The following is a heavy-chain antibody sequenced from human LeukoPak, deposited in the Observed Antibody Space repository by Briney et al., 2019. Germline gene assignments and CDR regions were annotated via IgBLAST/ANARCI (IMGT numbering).Heavy chain of an antibody. CDR2: TFYRGST. V-gene: IGHV4-59*12. CDR1: GASISSYY. D-gene: IGHD6-13*01. CDR3: ARGPQDSSSWYRRSLHFDY. J-gene: IGHJ4*02. Sequence: SEILSLTCTVSGASISSYYWSWIRQPPGKGLEWIGYTFYRGSTNYNPSLKSRVTISVDTSKNQFSLKLSSVTAADTAVYYCARGPQDSSSWYRRSLHFDYWGQGTLVTVSS.